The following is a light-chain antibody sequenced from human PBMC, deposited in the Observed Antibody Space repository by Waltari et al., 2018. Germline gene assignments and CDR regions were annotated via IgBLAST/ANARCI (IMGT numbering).Light chain of an antibody. CDR3: QTWDLIAVT. CDR1: TLGHKY. Sequence: SYEVTQPPSLSVSPGPTASLTCSGETLGHKYTSWYQQRPGQSPLLVMHQNNVRPSGIPERFSGSSSGNTATLTISGTLSMDEAVYYCQTWDLIAVTFGGGTQLTVL. J-gene: IGLJ2*01. V-gene: IGLV3-1*01. CDR2: QNN.